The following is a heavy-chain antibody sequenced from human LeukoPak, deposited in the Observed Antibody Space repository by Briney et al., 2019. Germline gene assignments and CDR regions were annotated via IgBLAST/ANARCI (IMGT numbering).Heavy chain of an antibody. J-gene: IGHJ6*04. D-gene: IGHD3-10*01. CDR3: ARDIVEYYYGSGSYHGMDV. CDR1: GGTFSSYA. V-gene: IGHV1-69*06. Sequence: SVKVSCKASGGTFSSYAISWVRQAPGQGLEWMGGIIPIFGTANYAQKFQGRVTITADKSTSTAYMEPSSLRSEATAVYYCARDIVEYYYGSGSYHGMDVWGKGTTVTVSS. CDR2: IIPIFGTA.